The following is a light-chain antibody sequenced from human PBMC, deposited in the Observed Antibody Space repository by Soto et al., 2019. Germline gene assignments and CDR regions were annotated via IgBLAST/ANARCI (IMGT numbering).Light chain of an antibody. CDR2: WAS. CDR3: PQYYTIPPT. Sequence: DIVMTQSPDSLAVSLGERATINCKSSQSVLHSSNNKNYLAWYQQKPGQPPKLLISWASTRESGVPDRFSARGYGTDFTLTISSLQAEDVAVYYCPQYYTIPPTFGQGTKVELK. J-gene: IGKJ1*01. V-gene: IGKV4-1*01. CDR1: QSVLHSSNNKNY.